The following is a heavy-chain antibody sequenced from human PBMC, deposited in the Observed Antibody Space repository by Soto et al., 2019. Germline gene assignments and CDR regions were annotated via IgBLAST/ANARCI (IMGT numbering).Heavy chain of an antibody. D-gene: IGHD3-3*01. CDR2: IMEDGSEK. CDR1: GFTFSGYW. V-gene: IGHV3-7*05. Sequence: EVQLVESGGGLVQPGGSLRLSCAASGFTFSGYWMKWVRQAPGKGLEWVATIMEDGSEKNYVDSVKGRFTISRDSAKNSVHLQMNSLKVEDTALCYCASTRGYWGQGTLVTVSS. J-gene: IGHJ4*02. CDR3: ASTRGY.